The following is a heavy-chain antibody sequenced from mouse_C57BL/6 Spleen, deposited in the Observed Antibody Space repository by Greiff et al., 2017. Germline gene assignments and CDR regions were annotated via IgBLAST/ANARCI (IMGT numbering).Heavy chain of an antibody. V-gene: IGHV1-52*01. CDR1: GYTFTSYW. CDR3: ARGTTLYAMDY. J-gene: IGHJ4*01. Sequence: QVQLQQPGAELVRPGSSVKLSCKASGYTFTSYWMHWVKQRPIQGLEWIGNIDPSDSETHYNQKFKDKATLTVDKSSSTAYMQLSSLTSEDSAAYYCARGTTLYAMDYWGQGTSVTVSS. CDR2: IDPSDSET. D-gene: IGHD2-12*01.